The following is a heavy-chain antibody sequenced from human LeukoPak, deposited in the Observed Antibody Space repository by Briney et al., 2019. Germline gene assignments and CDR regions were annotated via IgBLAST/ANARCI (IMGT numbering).Heavy chain of an antibody. V-gene: IGHV1-69*05. CDR2: IIPIFGTA. Sequence: ASVKVSCKASGGTFSSYAISWVRQAPGQGLEWMGGIIPIFGTANYAQKFQGRVTITTDESTSTAYMELSSLRSENTAVYYCARETLLAYCGGDCQAANRFDPWGQGTLVTVSS. J-gene: IGHJ5*01. CDR1: GGTFSSYA. D-gene: IGHD2-21*02. CDR3: ARETLLAYCGGDCQAANRFDP.